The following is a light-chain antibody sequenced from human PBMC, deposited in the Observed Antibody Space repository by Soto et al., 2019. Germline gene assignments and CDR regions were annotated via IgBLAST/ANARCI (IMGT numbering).Light chain of an antibody. V-gene: IGKV3-15*01. Sequence: EIVMSQSPSTLSVSPGERATLSCRASQSVSSNLAWYQQKPGQAPRLLIYGASTRATGIPARFSGSGSGTEFTLTISSLQSEDFAVYYCQQYNNWPLFGQGTMVDI. CDR2: GAS. CDR1: QSVSSN. J-gene: IGKJ1*01. CDR3: QQYNNWPL.